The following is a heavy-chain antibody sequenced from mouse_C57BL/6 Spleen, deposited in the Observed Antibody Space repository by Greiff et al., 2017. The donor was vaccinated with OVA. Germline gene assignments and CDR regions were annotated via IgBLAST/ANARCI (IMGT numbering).Heavy chain of an antibody. CDR1: GYTFTSYW. V-gene: IGHV1-52*01. J-gene: IGHJ2*01. Sequence: QVQLQQPGAELVRPGSSVKLSCKASGYTFTSYWMHWVKQRPIQGLEWIGNIDPSDSETHYNQKFKDKATLTVDKSSSTAYMQLSSLTSEDSAGYYCARGGPRDYFDYWGQGTTLTVSS. CDR2: IDPSDSET. CDR3: ARGGPRDYFDY.